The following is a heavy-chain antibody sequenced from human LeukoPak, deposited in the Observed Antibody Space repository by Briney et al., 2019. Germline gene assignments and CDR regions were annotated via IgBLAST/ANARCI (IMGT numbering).Heavy chain of an antibody. CDR1: GFTFSDYY. V-gene: IGHV3-11*04. CDR3: AREGSGHDWGRGYFDY. Sequence: GGSLRLSCAASGFTFSDYYMSWIRQAPGKGLEGVSYIISSFSTIYYADSLKARFTISRDNAKNSLYLQMNSLRAEDTAVYYCAREGSGHDWGRGYFDYWGQGTLVTVSS. J-gene: IGHJ4*02. CDR2: IISSFSTI. D-gene: IGHD3-16*01.